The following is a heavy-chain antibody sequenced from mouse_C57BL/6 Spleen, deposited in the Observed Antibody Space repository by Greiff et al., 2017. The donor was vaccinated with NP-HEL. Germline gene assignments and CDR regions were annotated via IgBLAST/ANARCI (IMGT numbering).Heavy chain of an antibody. Sequence: VQLKESGPGLVKPSQSLSLTCSVTGYSITSGYYWNWIRQFPGNKLEWMGYISYDGSNNYNPSLKNRISITRDTSKNQFFLKLNSVTTEDTATYYCARAGDDGYYGGWYFDVWGTGTTVTVSS. V-gene: IGHV3-6*01. CDR3: ARAGDDGYYGGWYFDV. CDR1: GYSITSGYY. J-gene: IGHJ1*03. CDR2: ISYDGSN. D-gene: IGHD2-3*01.